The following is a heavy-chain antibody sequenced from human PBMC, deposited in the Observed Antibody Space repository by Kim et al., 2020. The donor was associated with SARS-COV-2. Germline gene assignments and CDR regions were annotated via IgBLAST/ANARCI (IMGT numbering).Heavy chain of an antibody. V-gene: IGHV3-48*04. CDR2: ISSSSSTI. Sequence: GGSLRLSCAASGFTFSSYSMNWVRQAPGKGLEWVSYISSSSSTIYYADSVKGRFTISRDNAKNSLYLQMNSLRAEDTAVYYCASIRVSAAGMVSSLPYYYYGMDVWGQGTTVTVSS. CDR3: ASIRVSAAGMVSSLPYYYYGMDV. J-gene: IGHJ6*02. D-gene: IGHD6-13*01. CDR1: GFTFSSYS.